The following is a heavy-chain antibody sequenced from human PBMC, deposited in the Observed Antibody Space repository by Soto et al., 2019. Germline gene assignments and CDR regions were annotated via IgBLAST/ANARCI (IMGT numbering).Heavy chain of an antibody. CDR3: ASKGAGYCSGGSCYYMGV. CDR2: ISDSGDTT. D-gene: IGHD2-15*01. Sequence: EVQLLDSGGGLVQPGGSLRLSCVASGFTFNNYGVSWVRQAPGKGLEWVSSISDSGDTTYYAGSVKGRFTISRDNSKNTMYLQMNSLRVEDTALYYCASKGAGYCSGGSCYYMGVWGKGTTVAVSS. J-gene: IGHJ6*03. V-gene: IGHV3-23*01. CDR1: GFTFNNYG.